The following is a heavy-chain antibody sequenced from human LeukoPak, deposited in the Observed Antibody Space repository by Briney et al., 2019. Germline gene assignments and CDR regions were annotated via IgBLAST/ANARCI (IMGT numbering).Heavy chain of an antibody. D-gene: IGHD3-22*01. J-gene: IGHJ5*02. V-gene: IGHV4-4*07. CDR2: IFSSGSI. Sequence: SETLSLTCAVYGGSFSGYYWSWIRQPAGKGLEWIGRIFSSGSINYNPSLKSRVTISADTSKNQFSLKLSSVTAADTAVYYCARETPVYYFDSSGYATDWFDPWGQGTLVTVSS. CDR3: ARETPVYYFDSSGYATDWFDP. CDR1: GGSFSGYY.